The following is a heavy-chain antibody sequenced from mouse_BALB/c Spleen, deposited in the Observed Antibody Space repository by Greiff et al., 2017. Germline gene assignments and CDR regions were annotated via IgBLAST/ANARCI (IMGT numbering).Heavy chain of an antibody. D-gene: IGHD2-1*01. CDR1: GYAFSSYW. Sequence: VKLVESGAELVRPGSSVKISCKASGYAFSSYWMNWVKQRPGQGLEWIGQIYPGDGDTNYNGKFKGKATLTADKSSSTAYRQLSSLTSEDSAVYFCARSSYYGNYVVDYWGQGTTLTVSS. CDR3: ARSSYYGNYVVDY. J-gene: IGHJ2*01. CDR2: IYPGDGDT. V-gene: IGHV1-80*01.